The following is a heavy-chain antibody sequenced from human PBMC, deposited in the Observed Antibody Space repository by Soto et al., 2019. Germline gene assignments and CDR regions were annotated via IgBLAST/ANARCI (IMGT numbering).Heavy chain of an antibody. CDR3: VREKGYSFGYYYYGMDV. D-gene: IGHD5-18*01. Sequence: GGSLRLSCSASGFTFSSYAMHWVRQAPGKGLEYVSSISTNGGSTHYADSVKGRFTISRDNSKNTQYLQMSSLRADDTAVYYCVREKGYSFGYYYYGMDVWGQGTSVTVSS. V-gene: IGHV3-64D*06. J-gene: IGHJ6*02. CDR1: GFTFSSYA. CDR2: ISTNGGST.